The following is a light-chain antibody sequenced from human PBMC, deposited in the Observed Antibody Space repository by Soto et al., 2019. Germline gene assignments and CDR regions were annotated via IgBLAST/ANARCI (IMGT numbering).Light chain of an antibody. CDR1: QSITNY. J-gene: IGKJ1*01. CDR2: AAS. Sequence: DIQITQSPPCLSASVGDRVTLTCGAGQSITNYLNWYQQKLGQAPKPLIYAASTLESGVLSIFSGSGSGTDFTLTISSLQPEDFGSYYCQQSFSDTLTFGQGTKVDIK. CDR3: QQSFSDTLT. V-gene: IGKV1-39*01.